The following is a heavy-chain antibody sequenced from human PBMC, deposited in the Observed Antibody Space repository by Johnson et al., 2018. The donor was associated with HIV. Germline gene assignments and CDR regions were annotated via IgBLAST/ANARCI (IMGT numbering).Heavy chain of an antibody. Sequence: QVQLVESGGGVVQPGRSLRLSCAASGFTFSSYAVHWVRQAPGKGLEWVAVISYDGSNKYYADSVKGRFTISRDNSKNTLYLQMNSLRAEDTAVYYCASGVYGSSWSWDVAFDIWGQGTMVTVSS. D-gene: IGHD6-13*01. CDR2: ISYDGSNK. CDR1: GFTFSSYA. V-gene: IGHV3-30*04. J-gene: IGHJ3*02. CDR3: ASGVYGSSWSWDVAFDI.